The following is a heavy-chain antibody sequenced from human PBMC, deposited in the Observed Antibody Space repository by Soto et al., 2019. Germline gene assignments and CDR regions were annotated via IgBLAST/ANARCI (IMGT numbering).Heavy chain of an antibody. Sequence: SETLSLTCTVSGGSISSYYWSWIRQPPGKGLEWIGYIYYSGSTNYNPSLKSRVTLSVDTSKNQFSLKLSSVTAADTAVYYCARDIVVVPAAIDKRYYYYYMDVWGKGTTVTVSS. CDR2: IYYSGST. D-gene: IGHD2-2*01. CDR1: GGSISSYY. J-gene: IGHJ6*03. CDR3: ARDIVVVPAAIDKRYYYYYMDV. V-gene: IGHV4-59*01.